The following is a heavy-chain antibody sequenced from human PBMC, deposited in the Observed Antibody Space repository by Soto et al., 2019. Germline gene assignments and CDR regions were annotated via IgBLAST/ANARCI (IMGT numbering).Heavy chain of an antibody. V-gene: IGHV4-39*01. CDR1: GVSIGSTNYY. Sequence: QLQLQESGPGLVKPSETLSLICSVSGVSIGSTNYYWGGLRQPPGQGFEWIGIVHYTGQTYYNPSLKSRVTVSVDTSQNQFTLRLTSVTAADTSVYYCASLPDVMVREFYFDSWGQRTLVTVSS. CDR3: ASLPDVMVREFYFDS. D-gene: IGHD3-10*01. CDR2: VHYTGQT. J-gene: IGHJ4*02.